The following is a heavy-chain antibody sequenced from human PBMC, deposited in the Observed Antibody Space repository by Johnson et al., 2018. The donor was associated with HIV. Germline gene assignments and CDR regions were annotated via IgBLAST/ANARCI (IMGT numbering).Heavy chain of an antibody. V-gene: IGHV3-33*06. CDR2: IGYDGSNK. D-gene: IGHD1-26*01. Sequence: QVQLVESGGGVVQPGRSLRLSCAASGFTFSSYGMHWVRQAPGKGLEWVAFIGYDGSNKYYADSVKGRFTISRDNSKNTLYLQMNSLRAEDTAVYYCVKGVVGAEDVFDIWGQGTMVTVSS. J-gene: IGHJ3*02. CDR3: VKGVVGAEDVFDI. CDR1: GFTFSSYG.